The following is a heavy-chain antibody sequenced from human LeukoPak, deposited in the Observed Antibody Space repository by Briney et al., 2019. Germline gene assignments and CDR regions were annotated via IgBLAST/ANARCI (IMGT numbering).Heavy chain of an antibody. CDR2: IRYDGYNT. D-gene: IGHD2-21*01. V-gene: IGHV3-33*01. CDR1: GFTFITYD. Sequence: PGGSLRLSCAASGFTFITYDMHWVRQAPGKGLEWVALIRYDGYNTNYADSVKGRFTISRDNAKNSLYLQMNSLRAEDTAVYYCARSVVPARSVHMDVWGKGTTVTVSS. CDR3: ARSVVPARSVHMDV. J-gene: IGHJ6*03.